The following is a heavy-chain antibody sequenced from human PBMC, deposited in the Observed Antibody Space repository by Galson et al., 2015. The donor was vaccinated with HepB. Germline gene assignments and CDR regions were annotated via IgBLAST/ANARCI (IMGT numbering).Heavy chain of an antibody. CDR2: ISAYNGNT. D-gene: IGHD1-26*01. V-gene: IGHV1-18*01. Sequence: SVKVSCKASGYTFTSYGISWVRQAPGQGLEWMGWISAYNGNTNYAQKLQGRVTMTTDTSTSTAYMELRSLRSDDTAVYYCARAPRIVGATNEYFQHWGQGTLVTVSS. J-gene: IGHJ1*01. CDR1: GYTFTSYG. CDR3: ARAPRIVGATNEYFQH.